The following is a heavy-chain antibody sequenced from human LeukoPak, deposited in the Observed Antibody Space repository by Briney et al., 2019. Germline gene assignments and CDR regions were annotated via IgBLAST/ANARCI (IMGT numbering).Heavy chain of an antibody. CDR2: IWDTEIT. CDR3: ARGLVLATDDAFDI. Sequence: SETLSLTCAVSGGSIRSYFWSWLRQPPGKGLEWIGYIWDTEITDYNPSLKSRVTISLDTSKNHFSLKLRSVTAADTALYFCARGLVLATDDAFDIWGQGTLVTVSS. D-gene: IGHD5-12*01. CDR1: GGSIRSYF. V-gene: IGHV4-59*01. J-gene: IGHJ3*02.